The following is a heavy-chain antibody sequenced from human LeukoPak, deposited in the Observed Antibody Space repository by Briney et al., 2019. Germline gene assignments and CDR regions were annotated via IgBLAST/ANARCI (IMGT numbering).Heavy chain of an antibody. CDR1: NYSISSGSYY. J-gene: IGHJ4*02. V-gene: IGHV4-61*02. D-gene: IGHD2-15*01. CDR3: ARERCSGGSCYPY. CDR2: IYTSGST. Sequence: SETLSLTCTVSNYSISSGSYYWSWIRQPAGKGLEWIGRIYTSGSTNYNPSLKSRVTISVDTSKNQFSLKLSSVTAADTAVYYCARERCSGGSCYPYWGQGTLVTVSS.